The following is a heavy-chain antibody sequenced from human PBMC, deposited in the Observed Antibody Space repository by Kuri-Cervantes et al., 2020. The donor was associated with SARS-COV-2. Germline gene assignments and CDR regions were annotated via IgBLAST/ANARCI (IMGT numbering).Heavy chain of an antibody. CDR3: ARANRKGDYDFWSGYSEDYYYGMDV. CDR2: IIPIFGTA. V-gene: IGHV1-69*13. CDR1: GGTFSSYA. J-gene: IGHJ6*01. Sequence: SVKVSCKASGGTFSSYAISWVRQAPGQGLEWMGGIIPIFGTANYAQKLQGRVTITADESTSTAYMELSSLRSEDTAVYYCARANRKGDYDFWSGYSEDYYYGMDVWGQGNTVNVAS. D-gene: IGHD3-3*01.